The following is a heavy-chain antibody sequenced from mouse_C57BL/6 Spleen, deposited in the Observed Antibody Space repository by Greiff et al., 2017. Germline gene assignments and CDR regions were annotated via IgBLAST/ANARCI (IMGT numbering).Heavy chain of an antibody. D-gene: IGHD1-1*01. CDR1: GFNIKDYY. V-gene: IGHV14-2*01. CDR2: IDPEDGET. Sequence: EVQLQQSGAELVKPGASVKLSCTASGFNIKDYYMHWVKQRTEQGLEWIGRIDPEDGETKYAPKFQGKATITADTSSNTAYLQLSSLTSEDTAVYYCASFITTVVATQWYFDFWGTGTTSTVSS. CDR3: ASFITTVVATQWYFDF. J-gene: IGHJ1*03.